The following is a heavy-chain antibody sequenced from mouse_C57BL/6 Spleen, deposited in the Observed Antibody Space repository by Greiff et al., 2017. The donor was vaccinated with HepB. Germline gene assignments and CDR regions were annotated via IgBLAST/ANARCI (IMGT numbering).Heavy chain of an antibody. CDR3: ARGGYYYGSSWYFDV. CDR1: GYTFTNYW. D-gene: IGHD1-1*01. V-gene: IGHV1-63*01. CDR2: IYPGGGYT. Sequence: QVQLQQSGAELVRPGTSVKMSCKASGYTFTNYWIGWAKQRPGHGLEWIGDIYPGGGYTNYNEKFKGKATLTADKSSSTAYMQFSSLTSEASAIYYCARGGYYYGSSWYFDVWGTGTTVTVSS. J-gene: IGHJ1*03.